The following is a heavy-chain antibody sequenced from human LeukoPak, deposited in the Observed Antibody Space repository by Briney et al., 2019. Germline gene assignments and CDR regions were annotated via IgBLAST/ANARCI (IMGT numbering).Heavy chain of an antibody. CDR1: GGSISRHY. CDR3: ATIKRGSIFGYFDF. D-gene: IGHD5-18*01. J-gene: IGHJ4*02. V-gene: IGHV4-59*11. Sequence: SETLSLTCTVSGGSISRHYWSWIRQPPGKGLEWIAYLFDSVNTKDNPSLQSRLTLSADTSKNQFSLRLNSVTAADTAVYYCATIKRGSIFGYFDFWGQGIKVTVSS. CDR2: LFDSVNT.